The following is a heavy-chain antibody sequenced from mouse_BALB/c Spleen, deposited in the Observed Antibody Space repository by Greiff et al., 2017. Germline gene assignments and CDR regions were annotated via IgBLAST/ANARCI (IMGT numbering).Heavy chain of an antibody. CDR3: ARGVRLAY. CDR1: GYTFTSYW. Sequence: VQLQQPGAELVKPGASVKLSCKASGYTFTSYWMHWVKQRPGQGLEWIGEIDPSDSYTNYNQKFKGKATLTVDKSSSTAYMQLSSLTSEDSAVYYCARGVRLAYWGQGTLVTVSA. D-gene: IGHD2-14*01. V-gene: IGHV1-69*02. CDR2: IDPSDSYT. J-gene: IGHJ3*01.